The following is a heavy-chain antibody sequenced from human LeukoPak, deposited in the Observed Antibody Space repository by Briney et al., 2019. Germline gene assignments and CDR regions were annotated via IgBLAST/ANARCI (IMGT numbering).Heavy chain of an antibody. CDR2: IQSDGNNK. V-gene: IGHV3-30*02. CDR1: GFTFSSYG. CDR3: ARDLPYYEKRLPKNWYFDI. D-gene: IGHD3-22*01. J-gene: IGHJ2*01. Sequence: GGSLRLSCAASGFTFSSYGMHWVRQAPGKGLQWLAFIQSDGNNKYYADSVKGRFTISRDNAKNSLYLQMNSLRAEDTAVYYCARDLPYYEKRLPKNWYFDIWGRGTLVTVSS.